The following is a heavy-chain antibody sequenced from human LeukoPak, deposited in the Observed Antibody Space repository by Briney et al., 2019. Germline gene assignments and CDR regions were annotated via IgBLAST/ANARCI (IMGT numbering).Heavy chain of an antibody. J-gene: IGHJ4*02. Sequence: GRSLRLSCAASGFTFSSYAMHWVRQAPGKGLEWVAVISYDGSNKYYADSVKGRFTISRANSKNTLYLQMNSLRAEDTAVYYCASSGVIVPAADLDYWGQGTLVTVSS. D-gene: IGHD2-2*01. V-gene: IGHV3-30-3*01. CDR3: ASSGVIVPAADLDY. CDR1: GFTFSSYA. CDR2: ISYDGSNK.